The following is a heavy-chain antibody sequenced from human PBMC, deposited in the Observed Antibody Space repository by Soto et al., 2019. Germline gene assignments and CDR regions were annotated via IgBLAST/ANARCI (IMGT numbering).Heavy chain of an antibody. CDR2: ISASGYST. V-gene: IGHV3-23*01. CDR3: ATMGRDAYKPIDS. J-gene: IGHJ4*02. Sequence: GGSLRLSCAASGFTFSDSAMGWVRQAPGKGLEWVSSISASGYSTYYADSVKGRFTISRDTSKNTLYLQTNSLRAEDTAMYYCATMGRDAYKPIDSWGQGSLVTVSS. D-gene: IGHD3-16*01. CDR1: GFTFSDSA.